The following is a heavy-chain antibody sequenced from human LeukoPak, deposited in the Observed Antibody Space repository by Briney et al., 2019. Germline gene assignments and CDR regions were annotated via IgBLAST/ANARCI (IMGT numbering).Heavy chain of an antibody. J-gene: IGHJ4*02. CDR2: IVVGSGNT. V-gene: IGHV1-58*01. Sequence: SVKVSCKASGFTFTSSAVQWVRQARRQRHEWIGWIVVGSGNTNYAQKFQERVIIIRGMSTRTVYMELSSLTFEDTAVYYCAAGYSGYEYNNSWGQGTLVTVSS. CDR3: AAGYSGYEYNNS. D-gene: IGHD5-12*01. CDR1: GFTFTSSA.